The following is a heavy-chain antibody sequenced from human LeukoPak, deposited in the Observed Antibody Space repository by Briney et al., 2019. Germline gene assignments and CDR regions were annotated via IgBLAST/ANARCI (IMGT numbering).Heavy chain of an antibody. J-gene: IGHJ4*02. Sequence: GGSLRLSCTASGFTYNVYSMNWVRQAPGKGLEWVSSISSSSSYIYYADSVKGRFTISRDNAKNSLFLQMNSLKAEDTAVYYCARGGLIRHFDWLLLSYWGQGTLVTVSS. V-gene: IGHV3-21*01. CDR2: ISSSSSYI. D-gene: IGHD3-9*01. CDR3: ARGGLIRHFDWLLLSY. CDR1: GFTYNVYS.